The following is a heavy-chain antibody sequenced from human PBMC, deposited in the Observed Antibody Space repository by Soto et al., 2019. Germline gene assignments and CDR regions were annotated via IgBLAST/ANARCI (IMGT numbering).Heavy chain of an antibody. V-gene: IGHV1-18*01. D-gene: IGHD1-1*01. CDR3: ARDWGFILSDWNGFDY. CDR1: GYTFTSYG. CDR2: ISAYNGNT. J-gene: IGHJ4*02. Sequence: GASVKVSCKASGYTFTSYGISWVRQAPGQGLEWMGWISAYNGNTNYAQKLQGRVTMTTDTSTSTAYMELRSLRSDDTAVYYCARDWGFILSDWNGFDYWGQGTLVTVSS.